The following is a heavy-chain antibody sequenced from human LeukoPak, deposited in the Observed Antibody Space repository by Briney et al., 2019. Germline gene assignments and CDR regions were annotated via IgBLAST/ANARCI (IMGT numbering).Heavy chain of an antibody. CDR3: TRDAGPYDSSGYYDAFDI. D-gene: IGHD3-22*01. CDR2: IRQDGNEK. J-gene: IGHJ3*02. Sequence: PGGSLRLSCAAPGFTFSGYWMTWVRQAPGKGLEWVANIRQDGNEKYYVDSVRGRFTISRDNAKNSLYLQMNSLRAEGTAVYYCTRDAGPYDSSGYYDAFDIWGPGTMVTVSS. V-gene: IGHV3-7*01. CDR1: GFTFSGYW.